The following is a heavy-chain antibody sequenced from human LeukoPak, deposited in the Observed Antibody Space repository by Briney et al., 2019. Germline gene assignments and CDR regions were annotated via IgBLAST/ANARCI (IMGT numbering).Heavy chain of an antibody. CDR2: INPNSGGT. J-gene: IGHJ6*03. D-gene: IGHD2-15*01. V-gene: IGHV1-2*02. CDR1: GYTFTGYY. CDR3: ARLVVVAATISNYYYYYMDV. Sequence: EASVKVSCKASGYTFTGYYMHWVRQAPGQGLEWMGWINPNSGGTNYAQKFQGRVTMTRDTSISTAYMELSRLRSDDTAVYYCARLVVVAATISNYYYYYMDVWGKGTTVTVSS.